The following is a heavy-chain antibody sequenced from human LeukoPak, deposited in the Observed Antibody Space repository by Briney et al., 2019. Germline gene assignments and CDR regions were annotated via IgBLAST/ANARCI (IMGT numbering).Heavy chain of an antibody. CDR3: AKEHCSGGSCYFHYFDY. CDR2: IRYDGSNK. V-gene: IGHV3-30*02. Sequence: GGSLRLSCAASGFTFSSYGMHWVRQAPGKGLEWVAFIRYDGSNKYYADSVKGRFTISRDNSKNTLYLQMNSLRAEDTAVYYCAKEHCSGGSCYFHYFDYWCQGTLVTVSS. D-gene: IGHD2-15*01. J-gene: IGHJ4*02. CDR1: GFTFSSYG.